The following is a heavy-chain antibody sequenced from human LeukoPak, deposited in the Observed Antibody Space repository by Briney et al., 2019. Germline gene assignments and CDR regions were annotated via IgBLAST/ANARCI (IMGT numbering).Heavy chain of an antibody. V-gene: IGHV3-21*04. CDR2: ISSSSSYI. J-gene: IGHJ4*02. CDR3: AKDLGARDSLYYFDY. Sequence: GGSLRLSCAASGFTFSSYSMNWVRQAPGKGLEWVSSISSSSSYIYYADSVKGRFTISRDNSKNTLYLQMNSLRAEDTAVYYCAKDLGARDSLYYFDYWGQGTLVTVSS. D-gene: IGHD4/OR15-4a*01. CDR1: GFTFSSYS.